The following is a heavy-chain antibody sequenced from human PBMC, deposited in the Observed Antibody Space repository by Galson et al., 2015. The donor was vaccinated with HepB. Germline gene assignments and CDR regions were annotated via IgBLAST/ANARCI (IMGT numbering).Heavy chain of an antibody. CDR1: GLTFSNYA. CDR2: ISGSGGST. D-gene: IGHD6-6*01. Sequence: SLRLSCAASGLTFSNYAMSWVRQAPGKGLEWVSTISGSGGSTYYADSVKGRFTISRDNSKNTLYLQMNSLRAEDTAVYYCTKVGGDSISSEWDYWGQGTLVTVSS. V-gene: IGHV3-23*01. J-gene: IGHJ4*02. CDR3: TKVGGDSISSEWDY.